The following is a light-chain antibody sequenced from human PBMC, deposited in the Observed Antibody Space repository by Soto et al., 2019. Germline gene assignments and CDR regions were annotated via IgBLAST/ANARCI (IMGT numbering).Light chain of an antibody. Sequence: QSVLTQPPSASGTPGQRVTISCSGSSSNIGRNTVSWYQQLPGTAPKLLLFTNNQRPSGGPARFSGSKSGTSASLAISGLQSEDEADFYCAAWDDSLNVYVFGTGTKLTVL. J-gene: IGLJ1*01. CDR1: SSNIGRNT. CDR2: TNN. V-gene: IGLV1-44*01. CDR3: AAWDDSLNVYV.